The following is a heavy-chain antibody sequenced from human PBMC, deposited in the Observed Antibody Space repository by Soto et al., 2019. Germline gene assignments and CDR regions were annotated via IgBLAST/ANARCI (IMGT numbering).Heavy chain of an antibody. CDR3: ARERTFGDNKHNYMDV. J-gene: IGHJ6*03. Sequence: QVQLVESGGGVVQPGRSLRLSCAASEFTFSRHGMHWVRQAPGKGLQWVGVIWSDGSNEVYADSVKGRFIISRDNSKNILYLQMNSLIAADTAVYYCARERTFGDNKHNYMDVWGTGITVTVSS. CDR2: IWSDGSNE. D-gene: IGHD3-10*01. V-gene: IGHV3-33*01. CDR1: EFTFSRHG.